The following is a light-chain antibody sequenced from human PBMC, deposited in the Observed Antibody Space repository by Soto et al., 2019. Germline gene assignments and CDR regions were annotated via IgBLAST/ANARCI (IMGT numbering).Light chain of an antibody. CDR3: QQRSNWIT. CDR2: DAS. J-gene: IGKJ1*01. Sequence: DIVMTQSPDSLAVSLGERATIKCKSSQSVLFTSNNKNYLAWYQQKPGQAPRLLIYDASSRATGIPARFSGSGSGTDFTLTISSVEPEDFAVYYCQQRSNWITFGQGTKVDI. V-gene: IGKV4-1*01. CDR1: QSVLFTSNNKNY.